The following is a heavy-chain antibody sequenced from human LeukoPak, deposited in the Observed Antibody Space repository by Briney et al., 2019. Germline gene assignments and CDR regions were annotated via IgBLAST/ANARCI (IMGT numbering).Heavy chain of an antibody. V-gene: IGHV7-4-1*02. CDR1: GYTFTNYA. CDR2: INTNTGNP. J-gene: IGHJ2*01. CDR3: ARASYVVVPAATPHWYFDL. D-gene: IGHD2-2*02. Sequence: ASVKVSCKASGYTFTNYAMNWVRQAPGQGLEWMGWINTNTGNPTYAQGFTGRFVFSLDTSVSTAYLQISSLKAEDTAVYYCARASYVVVPAATPHWYFDLWGRGTLVTVSS.